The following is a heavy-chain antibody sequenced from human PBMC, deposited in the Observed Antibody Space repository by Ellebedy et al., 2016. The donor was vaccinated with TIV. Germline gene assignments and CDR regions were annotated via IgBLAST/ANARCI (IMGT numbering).Heavy chain of an antibody. CDR1: GGSISSSSYY. CDR3: ARSAGTKADAFDI. CDR2: IYYSGST. J-gene: IGHJ3*02. V-gene: IGHV4-39*01. Sequence: MPSETLSLTCTVSGGSISSSSYYWGWIRQPPGKGLEWIGSIYYSGSTYYNPSLKSRVTISVDTSKNQFSLKLSSVTAADTAVYYCARSAGTKADAFDIWGQGTMVTVSS.